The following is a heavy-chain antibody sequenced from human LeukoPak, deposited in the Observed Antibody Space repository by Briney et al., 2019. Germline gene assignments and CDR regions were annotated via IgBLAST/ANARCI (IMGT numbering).Heavy chain of an antibody. V-gene: IGHV1-46*01. CDR3: ARDTATDYGMDV. CDR2: INPSGGST. D-gene: IGHD5-18*01. CDR1: GYTFTGYY. Sequence: ASVKVSCKASGYTFTGYYMHWVRQAPGQGLEWMGIINPSGGSTSYAQKFQGRVTMTRDTSTSTVYMELSSLRSEDTAVYYCARDTATDYGMDVWGQGTTVTVSS. J-gene: IGHJ6*02.